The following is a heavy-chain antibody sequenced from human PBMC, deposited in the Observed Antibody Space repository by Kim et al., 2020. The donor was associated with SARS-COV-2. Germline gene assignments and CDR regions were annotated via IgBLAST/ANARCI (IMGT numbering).Heavy chain of an antibody. Sequence: GGSLRLSCAASGFTFSSYGMHWVRQAPGKGLEWVAVISYDGSNKYYADSVKGRFTISRDNSKNTLYLQMNSLRAEDTAVYYCAKPEGDAFDIWGQGTMVTVSS. J-gene: IGHJ3*02. CDR3: AKPEGDAFDI. CDR2: ISYDGSNK. CDR1: GFTFSSYG. V-gene: IGHV3-30*18.